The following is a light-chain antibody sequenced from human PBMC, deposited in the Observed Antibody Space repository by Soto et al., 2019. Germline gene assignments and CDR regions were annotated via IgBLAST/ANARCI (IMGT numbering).Light chain of an antibody. CDR1: SSDVGGYNS. V-gene: IGLV2-14*01. CDR3: SSYTTSSTRV. CDR2: EVT. J-gene: IGLJ1*01. Sequence: QSALTQPPSASGSPGQSVTISCTGTSSDVGGYNSVSWYQQHPGKAPKLVIYEVTNRPSGISNRFSGSKSGNTASLTISGLQAEDEADYYCSSYTTSSTRVFGTGTKVTGL.